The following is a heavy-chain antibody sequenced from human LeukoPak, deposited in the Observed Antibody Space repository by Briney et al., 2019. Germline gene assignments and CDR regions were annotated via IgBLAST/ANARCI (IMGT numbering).Heavy chain of an antibody. CDR2: ISYDGSNK. V-gene: IGHV3-30*04. Sequence: RSLRLSCAASGFTFSSYAMHWVRQAPGKGLEWVAVISYDGSNKYYADSVKGRFTSSRDNSKNTLYLQMNSLRAEDTAVYYCARDAPFPSDLLYYYYMDVWGKGTTVTVSS. D-gene: IGHD2-15*01. J-gene: IGHJ6*03. CDR3: ARDAPFPSDLLYYYYMDV. CDR1: GFTFSSYA.